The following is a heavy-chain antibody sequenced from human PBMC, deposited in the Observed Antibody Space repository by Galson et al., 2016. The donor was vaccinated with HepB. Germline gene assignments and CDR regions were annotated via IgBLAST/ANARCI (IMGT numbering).Heavy chain of an antibody. J-gene: IGHJ5*02. Sequence: TLSLTCTVSGGSISSAGYYWSRIRQHPGKGLEWIGYIYYSGSTYYNPSLKSRVAISVDRSKNQFSLKLRSVTAADTAVYYCARDVEGVGRLDPWGQGTLVTISS. CDR2: IYYSGST. V-gene: IGHV4-31*03. CDR1: GGSISSAGYY. D-gene: IGHD1-26*01. CDR3: ARDVEGVGRLDP.